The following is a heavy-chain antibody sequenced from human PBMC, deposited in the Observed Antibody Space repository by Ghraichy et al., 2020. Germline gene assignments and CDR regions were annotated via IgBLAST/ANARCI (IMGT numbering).Heavy chain of an antibody. D-gene: IGHD1-26*01. CDR2: ISSSSDYI. V-gene: IGHV3-21*01. Sequence: GGSLRLSCAASGFTFSSHSMNWVRQAPGKGLEWVSSISSSSDYIYYADSLKGRFTISRDNAKNSLYLQMNSLRAEDTAVYYCARVSDSGSFYFDYWGQGTLVTVSS. J-gene: IGHJ4*02. CDR3: ARVSDSGSFYFDY. CDR1: GFTFSSHS.